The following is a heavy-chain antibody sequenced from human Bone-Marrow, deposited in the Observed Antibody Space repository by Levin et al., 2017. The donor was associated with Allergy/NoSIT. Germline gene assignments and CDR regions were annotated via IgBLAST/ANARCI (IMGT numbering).Heavy chain of an antibody. Sequence: LSLTCGVSDDSISSSHWWTWVSQPPGKGLEWIGEIYHSGSTNYNPSLKSRVTISVEKSKNQFSLKLSSVTAADTAVYYCARRNVLAPGEEWFDPWGQGTLVTVSS. CDR1: DDSISSSHW. D-gene: IGHD7-27*01. J-gene: IGHJ5*02. V-gene: IGHV4-4*02. CDR3: ARRNVLAPGEEWFDP. CDR2: IYHSGST.